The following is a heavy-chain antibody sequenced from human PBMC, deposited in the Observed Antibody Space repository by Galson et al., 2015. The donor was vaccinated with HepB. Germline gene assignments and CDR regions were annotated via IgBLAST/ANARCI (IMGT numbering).Heavy chain of an antibody. J-gene: IGHJ4*02. CDR3: ARADYGETYGFDY. CDR1: GYTFTSYY. CDR2: INPSGGST. V-gene: IGHV1-46*01. D-gene: IGHD4-17*01. Sequence: SVKVSCKASGYTFTSYYMHWVRQAPGQGLEWMGIINPSGGSTSYAQTFQGRVTMTRDTSTSTVYMELSSLRSEDTAVYYCARADYGETYGFDYWGQGTLVTVSS.